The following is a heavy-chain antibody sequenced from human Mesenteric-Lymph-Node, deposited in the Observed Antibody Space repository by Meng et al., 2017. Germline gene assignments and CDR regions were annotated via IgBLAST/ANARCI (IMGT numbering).Heavy chain of an antibody. D-gene: IGHD2/OR15-2a*01. CDR2: MKPNSGET. CDR1: GYTFAGHY. CDR3: ARRNKIVVVQPSIVIQEGHGFES. J-gene: IGHJ5*01. Sequence: QVQVVQSGAEVEKPGASVKVSCKASGYTFAGHYMHWVRQAPGQGLEWMGWMKPNSGETFYLQKFEGRVTMTRDTSINTAYMELRSLTTDDTAVYYCARRNKIVVVQPSIVIQEGHGFESGGQGTLVTVSS. V-gene: IGHV1-2*02.